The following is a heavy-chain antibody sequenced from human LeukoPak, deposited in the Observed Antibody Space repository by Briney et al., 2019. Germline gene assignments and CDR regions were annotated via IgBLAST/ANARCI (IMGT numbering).Heavy chain of an antibody. CDR1: GGSISSSNW. CDR2: IYHSGST. Sequence: PAETLSLTCAVSGGSISSSNWGSWGRQPPGQGLEWIGEIYHSGSTNYNPSLKSRVTLSVDTAKTHFSLNLSSVTAADTAVYYCAREDSGSYYNYYYFYMDVWGKGTTVTISS. D-gene: IGHD3-10*01. J-gene: IGHJ6*03. CDR3: AREDSGSYYNYYYFYMDV. V-gene: IGHV4-4*02.